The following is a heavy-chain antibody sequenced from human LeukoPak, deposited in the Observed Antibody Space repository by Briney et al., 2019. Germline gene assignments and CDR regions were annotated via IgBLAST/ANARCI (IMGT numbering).Heavy chain of an antibody. Sequence: GGSLRLSCAASGFTVSSNYMGWVRQAPGKGLEWVSVIYSSGSTYYADSVKGRFTISRDNSNNTLYLQMNSLRADDTAVYYCAKDRYSSGWLGNFQHWGQGTLVTVSS. D-gene: IGHD6-19*01. CDR1: GFTVSSNY. J-gene: IGHJ1*01. CDR3: AKDRYSSGWLGNFQH. V-gene: IGHV3-53*01. CDR2: IYSSGST.